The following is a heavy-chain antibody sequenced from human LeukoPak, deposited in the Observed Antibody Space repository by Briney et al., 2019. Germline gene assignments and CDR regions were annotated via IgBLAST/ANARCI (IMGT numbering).Heavy chain of an antibody. CDR3: TKRMHSSSWYNYFDL. CDR2: ITGSDDAT. J-gene: IGHJ4*02. V-gene: IGHV3-23*01. D-gene: IGHD6-13*01. CDR1: GFIFSSYW. Sequence: GWSLTLSCASSGFIFSSYWMHGVRQAPGKGLEGVSTITGSDDATYYADSVRGRFTISRDNSKNTLYLHMNTLRAEDTAVYYCTKRMHSSSWYNYFDLWGQGTMVTVS.